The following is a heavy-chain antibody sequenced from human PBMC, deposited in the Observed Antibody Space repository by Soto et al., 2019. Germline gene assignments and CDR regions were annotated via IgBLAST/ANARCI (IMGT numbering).Heavy chain of an antibody. D-gene: IGHD3-10*01. CDR2: LIPFFGTA. CDR1: GGTFSRQA. Sequence: QVQLVQSGAEVKKPGSSVKVSCKASGGTFSRQAISWVRQAPGQGLEWMGGLIPFFGTANYAQKFQGRVTITADESTSTAHMELSSVRSEDTAVYYCATVHRLGSGSYYDPLYWFDPWGKGTLVTVSS. V-gene: IGHV1-69*01. J-gene: IGHJ5*02. CDR3: ATVHRLGSGSYYDPLYWFDP.